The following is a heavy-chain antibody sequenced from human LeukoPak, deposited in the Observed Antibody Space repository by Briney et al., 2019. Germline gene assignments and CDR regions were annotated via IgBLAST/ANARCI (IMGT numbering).Heavy chain of an antibody. J-gene: IGHJ4*02. D-gene: IGHD6-6*01. Sequence: GGSLRLSCAVSGFTVSTNFMSWVRQAPGKGPEWVSIIYADGGTKYADSVKGRFTISRDTSKNTLSLQMNNLRAEDTVVYYCARLASRSYWGQGTLVAVSS. CDR3: ARLASRSY. V-gene: IGHV3-53*01. CDR2: IYADGGT. CDR1: GFTVSTNF.